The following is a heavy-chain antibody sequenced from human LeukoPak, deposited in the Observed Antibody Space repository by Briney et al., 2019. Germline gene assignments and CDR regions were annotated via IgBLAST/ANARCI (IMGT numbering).Heavy chain of an antibody. CDR3: AKLNNAGYCTDGVCDY. J-gene: IGHJ4*02. CDR2: INHSGST. CDR1: GGSFSGYY. V-gene: IGHV4-34*01. D-gene: IGHD2-8*01. Sequence: PSETLSLTCAVYGGSFSGYYRSWIRQPPGKGLEWIGEINHSGSTNYNPSLKSRVTISVDTSKNQFSLKLSSVTAADTAVYYCAKLNNAGYCTDGVCDYWGQGTLVTVSS.